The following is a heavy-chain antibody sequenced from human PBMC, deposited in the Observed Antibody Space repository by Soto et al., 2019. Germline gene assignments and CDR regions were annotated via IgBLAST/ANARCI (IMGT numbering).Heavy chain of an antibody. CDR3: AKAQAEYSSSSQYYYYYGMDV. CDR2: ISGSGGST. CDR1: GFTFSSYA. J-gene: IGHJ6*02. V-gene: IGHV3-23*01. Sequence: PGGSLRLSCAASGFTFSSYAMSWVRQAPGKGLEWVSAISGSGGSTYYADSVKGRFTISRDNSKNTLYLQMNSLRAEDTAVYYCAKAQAEYSSSSQYYYYYGMDVWGQGTTVTVSS. D-gene: IGHD6-6*01.